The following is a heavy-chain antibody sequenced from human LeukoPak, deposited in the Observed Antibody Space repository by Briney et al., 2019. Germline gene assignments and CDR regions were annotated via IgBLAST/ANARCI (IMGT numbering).Heavy chain of an antibody. CDR1: GYTFTSYD. Sequence: ASVKVSCKASGYTFTSYDINWVRQATGQGLEWMGWMNPNSGNTGYAQKFQGRVTMTRNTSISTAYMELSSLRFEDTAVYYCARDLDIVVVVAAYAFDIWGQGTMVTVSS. CDR2: MNPNSGNT. CDR3: ARDLDIVVVVAAYAFDI. V-gene: IGHV1-8*01. D-gene: IGHD2-15*01. J-gene: IGHJ3*02.